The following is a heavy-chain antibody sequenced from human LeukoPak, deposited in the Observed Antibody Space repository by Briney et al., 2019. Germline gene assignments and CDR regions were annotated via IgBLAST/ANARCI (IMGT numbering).Heavy chain of an antibody. V-gene: IGHV3-48*01. CDR3: ARDASPCSSTSCYSSWGASVGFDY. D-gene: IGHD2-2*01. CDR2: ISSSSSTI. Sequence: PGGSLRLSCAASGFTFSSYSMNWVRQAPGKGLEWVSYISSSSSTIYYAASVKGRFTISRDNAKNSLYLQMNSLRAEDTAVYYCARDASPCSSTSCYSSWGASVGFDYWGQGTLVTVSS. CDR1: GFTFSSYS. J-gene: IGHJ4*02.